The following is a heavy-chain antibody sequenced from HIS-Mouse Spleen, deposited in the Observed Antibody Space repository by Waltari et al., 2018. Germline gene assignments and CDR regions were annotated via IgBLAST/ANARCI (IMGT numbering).Heavy chain of an antibody. CDR2: IYTSGST. CDR1: GGSISSYY. CDR3: ARVSYSSGLNWFDP. Sequence: QVQLQESGPGLVKPSETLSLTCTVSGGSISSYYWSWIRQPAGKGLEWIGRIYTSGSTNYNPSLKSRVTMSVDTSKNQFSLKLSSVTAADTAVYYCARVSYSSGLNWFDPWGQGTLVTVSS. J-gene: IGHJ5*02. D-gene: IGHD6-19*01. V-gene: IGHV4-4*07.